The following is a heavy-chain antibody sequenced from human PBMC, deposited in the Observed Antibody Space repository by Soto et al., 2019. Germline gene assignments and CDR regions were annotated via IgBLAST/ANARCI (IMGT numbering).Heavy chain of an antibody. V-gene: IGHV2-70*11. CDR2: IDWDDDK. CDR1: GFSLSTSGMC. D-gene: IGHD6-13*01. Sequence: SGPTLVNPTQTLTLTCTFSGFSLSTSGMCVSWIRQPPGKALEWLARIDWDDDKYYSTSLKTRLTISKDTSKNQVVLTMTNMDPVDTATYYCARIRALYSRSWYFFDYWGQGTLVTVSS. J-gene: IGHJ4*02. CDR3: ARIRALYSRSWYFFDY.